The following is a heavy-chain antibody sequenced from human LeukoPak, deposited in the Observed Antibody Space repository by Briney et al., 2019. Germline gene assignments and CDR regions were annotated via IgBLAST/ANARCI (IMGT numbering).Heavy chain of an antibody. CDR2: IKTDGTTT. V-gene: IGHV3-74*01. J-gene: IGHJ4*01. D-gene: IGHD6-6*01. Sequence: GGSLRLSCAASGFGFSNFWMHWVRQAPGKGLVWDSRIKTDGTTTVYADSVKGRFTISRDNAKNTLYLQMKSLRVEDTAVYFCAREAEPRLYASSSSDYWGQGTPVTVSS. CDR1: GFGFSNFW. CDR3: AREAEPRLYASSSSDY.